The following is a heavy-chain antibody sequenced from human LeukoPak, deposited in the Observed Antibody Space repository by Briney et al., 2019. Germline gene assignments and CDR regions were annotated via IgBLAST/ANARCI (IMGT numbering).Heavy chain of an antibody. V-gene: IGHV4-30-4*01. J-gene: IGHJ5*02. CDR2: IYYSGST. Sequence: SETLSLTCTVSGGSISSGDYCWSWIRQPPGKGLEWIGYIYYSGSTYYNPSLKSRVTISVDTSKNQFSLKLSSVTAADTAVYYCAREKQQLGPDGNWFDPWGQGTLVTVSS. CDR3: AREKQQLGPDGNWFDP. D-gene: IGHD6-13*01. CDR1: GGSISSGDYC.